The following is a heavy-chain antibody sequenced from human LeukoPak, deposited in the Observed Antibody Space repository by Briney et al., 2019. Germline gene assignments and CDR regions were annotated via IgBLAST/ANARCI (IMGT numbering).Heavy chain of an antibody. Sequence: GGSLRLSCAASGFTFSDHYMDWVRQAPGKGLEWVGRTRNKANSYTTEYAASVKGRFTISRDDSKNSLYLQMNILKTEDTAVYYCARVGDYGDYFWGQGTLVTVSS. CDR2: TRNKANSYTT. CDR3: ARVGDYGDYF. D-gene: IGHD4-17*01. CDR1: GFTFSDHY. J-gene: IGHJ4*02. V-gene: IGHV3-72*01.